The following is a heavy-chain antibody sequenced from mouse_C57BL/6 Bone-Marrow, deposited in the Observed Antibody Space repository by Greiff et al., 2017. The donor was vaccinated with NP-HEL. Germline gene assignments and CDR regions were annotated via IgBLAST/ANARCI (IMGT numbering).Heavy chain of an antibody. CDR3: AMIYYGNYWFAY. D-gene: IGHD2-1*01. CDR2: IYPGDGDT. Sequence: QVQLQQSGPELVKPGASVKISCKASGYAFSSSWMNWVKQRPGKGLEWIGRIYPGDGDTNYNGKFKGKATLTADKSSSTAYMQLSSLTSEDSAVYFCAMIYYGNYWFAYWGQGTLVTVSA. J-gene: IGHJ3*01. V-gene: IGHV1-82*01. CDR1: GYAFSSSW.